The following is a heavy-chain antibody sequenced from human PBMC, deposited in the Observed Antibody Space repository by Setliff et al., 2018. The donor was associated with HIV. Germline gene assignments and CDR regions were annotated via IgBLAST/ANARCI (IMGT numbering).Heavy chain of an antibody. CDR1: GYTFTGYY. V-gene: IGHV1-2*02. Sequence: ASVKVSCKTSGYTFTGYYMHWVRQAPGQGLEWMGWINPKSGGTKYAQKFQARVTMTRDTSISTAYMELSGLRSDDTAVYYCARGASSYDYGDYRVLVYWGQGSLVTVSS. D-gene: IGHD4-17*01. CDR2: INPKSGGT. CDR3: ARGASSYDYGDYRVLVY. J-gene: IGHJ4*02.